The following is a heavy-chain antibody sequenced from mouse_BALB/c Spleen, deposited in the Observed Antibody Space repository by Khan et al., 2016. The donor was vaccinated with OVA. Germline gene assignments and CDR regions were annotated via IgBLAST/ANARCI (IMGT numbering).Heavy chain of an antibody. CDR1: GFSLSRYN. Sequence: QVQLQQSGPGLVAPSQSLSITCTVSGFSLSRYNIHWVRQPPGKGLEWLGMIWGGGGTDYNSTLKSRLSISKDNSKGQVFLKMNSLQTDDTAMYFWARAYYRYDGYYAMDYWGQGTSVTVSS. CDR2: IWGGGGT. V-gene: IGHV2-6-4*01. CDR3: ARAYYRYDGYYAMDY. D-gene: IGHD2-14*01. J-gene: IGHJ4*01.